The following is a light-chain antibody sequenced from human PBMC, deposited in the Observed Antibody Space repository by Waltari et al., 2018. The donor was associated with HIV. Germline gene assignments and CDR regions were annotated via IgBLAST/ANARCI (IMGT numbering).Light chain of an antibody. J-gene: IGLJ1*01. CDR3: GAWDDGLGAYV. CDR2: ENN. Sequence: SVLPHPPSVSAAPGHNVTIPRSGSTPNVRVHYVPLYQQLPGTAPKVVIYENNKRPSEIPDRFSGSKSGASATLGITGLQTGDEADYYCGAWDDGLGAYVFGAGTKVTVL. CDR1: TPNVRVHY. V-gene: IGLV1-51*02.